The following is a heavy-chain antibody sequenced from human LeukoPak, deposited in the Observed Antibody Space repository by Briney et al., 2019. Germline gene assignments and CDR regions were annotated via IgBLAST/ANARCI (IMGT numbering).Heavy chain of an antibody. Sequence: GGSLRLSCAASGFTVSSNYMSWVRQAPGKGLEWVAVLYSTGSTYYADSVKGRFTISRDNSKNTLYLQMNSLRADDTAVYSCARARRWLQFDGAFDIWGQGTMVTASS. J-gene: IGHJ3*02. V-gene: IGHV3-53*01. D-gene: IGHD5-24*01. CDR1: GFTVSSNY. CDR2: LYSTGST. CDR3: ARARRWLQFDGAFDI.